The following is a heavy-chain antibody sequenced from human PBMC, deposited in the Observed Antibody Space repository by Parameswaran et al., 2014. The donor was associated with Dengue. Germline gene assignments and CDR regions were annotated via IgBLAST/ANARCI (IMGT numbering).Heavy chain of an antibody. CDR3: ARGRTYYYDSSGYSLDY. D-gene: IGHD3-22*01. CDR2: INHSGST. V-gene: IGHV4-34*01. Sequence: ASETLSLTCAVYGGSFSGYYWSWIRQPPGKGLEWIGEINHSGSTNYNPSLKSRVTISVDTSKNQFSLKLSSVTAADTAVYYCARGRTYYYDSSGYSLDYWGQGTLVTVSS. CDR1: GGSFSGYY. J-gene: IGHJ4*02.